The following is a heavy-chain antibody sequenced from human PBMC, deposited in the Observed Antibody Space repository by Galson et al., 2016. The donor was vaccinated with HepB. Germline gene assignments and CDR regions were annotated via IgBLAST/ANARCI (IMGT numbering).Heavy chain of an antibody. CDR1: GYRLTDYW. Sequence: QSGAEVKEPGESLRISCQGSGYRLTDYWITWVRQVPGNGLQWMGRIDPDDSYTNYSPSFQGHVTISVDKSINTAYLQWCTLKASDTAIYYCARALEYGSRNYYDYYAMDVWGPGTTVIVSS. J-gene: IGHJ6*02. CDR2: IDPDDSYT. D-gene: IGHD4-17*01. CDR3: ARALEYGSRNYYDYYAMDV. V-gene: IGHV5-10-1*01.